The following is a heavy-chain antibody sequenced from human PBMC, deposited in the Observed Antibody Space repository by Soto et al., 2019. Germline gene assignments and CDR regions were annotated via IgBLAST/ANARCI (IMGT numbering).Heavy chain of an antibody. J-gene: IGHJ6*02. CDR3: ARGRFDFWSGYSYYYYYGMDV. V-gene: IGHV4-31*03. CDR2: IYYSGST. D-gene: IGHD3-3*01. Sequence: SETLSLTYTVSGGYISTGGFYWSWIRQFPGKGLEWIGQIYYSGSTYYNPSLKSRVTISVDTSKNQFSLKLSSVTAADTAVYYCARGRFDFWSGYSYYYYYGMDVWGQGTTVTVSS. CDR1: GGYISTGGFY.